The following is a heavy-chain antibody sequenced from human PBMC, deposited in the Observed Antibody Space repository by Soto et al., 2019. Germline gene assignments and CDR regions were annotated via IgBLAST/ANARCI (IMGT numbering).Heavy chain of an antibody. CDR2: ISGSGGST. CDR1: GFTFSSYA. V-gene: IGHV3-23*01. D-gene: IGHD2-15*01. J-gene: IGHJ5*02. CDR3: ARVVVAGSRWFDP. Sequence: GGYLRLSCAASGFTFSSYAMSWVRQAPGKVLEWVSAISGSGGSTYYSDSVKGRFTISRDNSKNTLYLQMNSLRAEDTAVYYCARVVVAGSRWFDPWGHGPLVT.